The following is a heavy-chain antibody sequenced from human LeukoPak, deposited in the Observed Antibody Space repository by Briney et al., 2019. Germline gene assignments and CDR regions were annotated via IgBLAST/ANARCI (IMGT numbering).Heavy chain of an antibody. CDR3: AGGRRDGFNGIDF. CDR2: ISGSSSFI. CDR1: GFTFSTYS. D-gene: IGHD5-24*01. V-gene: IGHV3-21*01. Sequence: GGSLRLSCAASGFTFSTYSMTWVRQAPGEGLVWVSSISGSSSFIYYADSVKGRFTISRDNAKNSLYLQMNSLRAEDTAVYYCAGGRRDGFNGIDFWGQGTLVTVSS. J-gene: IGHJ4*02.